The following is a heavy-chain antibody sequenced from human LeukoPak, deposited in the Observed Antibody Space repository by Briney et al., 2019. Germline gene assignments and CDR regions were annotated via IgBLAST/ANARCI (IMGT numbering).Heavy chain of an antibody. D-gene: IGHD2-2*02. J-gene: IGHJ6*03. V-gene: IGHV1-46*01. CDR3: AREGSPQGAAIYPIYYYYYMDV. Sequence: ASVKVSCKASGYTFTSYYMHWVRQAPGQGLEWMGIINPSGGSTSYAQKFQGRVTMTRDMSTSTVYMELSSLRSEDTAVYYCAREGSPQGAAIYPIYYYYYMDVWGKGTTVTVSS. CDR1: GYTFTSYY. CDR2: INPSGGST.